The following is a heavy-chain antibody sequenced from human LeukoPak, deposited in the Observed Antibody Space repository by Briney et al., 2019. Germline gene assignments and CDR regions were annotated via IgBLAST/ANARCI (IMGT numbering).Heavy chain of an antibody. V-gene: IGHV4-59*10. CDR1: GGSFSGYY. CDR2: IYTSGST. D-gene: IGHD3-3*01. Sequence: PSETLSLTCAVYGGSFSGYYWSWIRQPAGKGLEWIGRIYTSGSTNYNPSLKSRVTMSVDTSKNQFSLKLSSVTAADTAVYYCARVYDFWHGMDVWGQGTTVTVSS. CDR3: ARVYDFWHGMDV. J-gene: IGHJ6*02.